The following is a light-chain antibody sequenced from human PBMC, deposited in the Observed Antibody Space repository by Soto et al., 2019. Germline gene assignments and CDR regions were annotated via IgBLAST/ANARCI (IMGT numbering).Light chain of an antibody. CDR2: KAS. V-gene: IGKV1-5*03. CDR1: QSIGSW. Sequence: DIKMTQSPSTLSAFVGDRVRITCRASQSIGSWLAWYQQKPGKAPKLLIQKASSLESGVPSRFSGSGSGTEFTLTISSLQPDDFATYYCQQYNSYMFTFGQGTTLEIK. J-gene: IGKJ2*01. CDR3: QQYNSYMFT.